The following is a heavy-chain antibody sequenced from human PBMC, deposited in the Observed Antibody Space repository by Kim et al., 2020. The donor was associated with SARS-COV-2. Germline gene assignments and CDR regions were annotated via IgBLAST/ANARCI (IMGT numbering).Heavy chain of an antibody. D-gene: IGHD3-10*01. CDR3: ARDRPTLWFGELLDY. CDR1: GFTFSSYA. V-gene: IGHV3-30-3*01. Sequence: GGSLRLSCAASGFTFSSYAMHWVRQAPGKGLEWVAVISYDGSNKYYADSVKGRFTISRDNSKNTLYLQMNSLRAEDTAVYYCARDRPTLWFGELLDYWGQGTLVTVSS. J-gene: IGHJ4*02. CDR2: ISYDGSNK.